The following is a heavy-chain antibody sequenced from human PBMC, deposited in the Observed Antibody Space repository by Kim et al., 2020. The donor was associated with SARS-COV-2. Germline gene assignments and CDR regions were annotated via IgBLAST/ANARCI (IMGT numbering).Heavy chain of an antibody. Sequence: GGSLRLSCAASGFTFSSYGMHWVRQAPGKGLEWVAVISYDGSNKYYADSVKGRFTISRDNSKNTLYLQMNSLRAEDTAVYYCAKDTQQSTVYYYYGMDV. V-gene: IGHV3-30*18. CDR1: GFTFSSYG. CDR3: AKDTQQSTVYYYYGMDV. CDR2: ISYDGSNK. J-gene: IGHJ6*01. D-gene: IGHD4-17*01.